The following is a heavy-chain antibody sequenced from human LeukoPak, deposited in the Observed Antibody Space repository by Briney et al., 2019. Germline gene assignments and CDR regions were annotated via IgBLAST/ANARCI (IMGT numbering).Heavy chain of an antibody. CDR2: ISSSGSTI. CDR1: GFTFSSYE. D-gene: IGHD3-22*01. Sequence: GGSLRLSCAASGFTFSSYEMNWVRQAPGKGLEWVSYISSSGSTIYYADSVKGRFTISRDNVKNSLYLQMNSLRAEDTAVYYCAREEAVTMIVVVTPFDAFDIWGQGTMVTVSS. CDR3: AREEAVTMIVVVTPFDAFDI. J-gene: IGHJ3*02. V-gene: IGHV3-48*03.